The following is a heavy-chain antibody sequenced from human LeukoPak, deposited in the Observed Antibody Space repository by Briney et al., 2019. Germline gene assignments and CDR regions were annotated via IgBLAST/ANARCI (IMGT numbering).Heavy chain of an antibody. D-gene: IGHD2-2*01. CDR3: ASVPAAMGAFDY. CDR2: INHSGST. V-gene: IGHV4-34*08. Sequence: GSLRLSCAASGFTFTNAWMSWVRQAPGKGLEWIGEINHSGSTNYNPSLKSRVTISVDTSKNQFSLKLSSVTAADTAVYYCASVPAAMGAFDYWGQGTLVTVSS. CDR1: GFTFTNAW. J-gene: IGHJ4*02.